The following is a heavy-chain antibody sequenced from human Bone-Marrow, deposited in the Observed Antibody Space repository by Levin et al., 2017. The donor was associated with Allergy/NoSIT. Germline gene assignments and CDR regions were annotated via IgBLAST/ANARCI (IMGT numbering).Heavy chain of an antibody. CDR1: GGSISSGDHY. CDR3: ARGGTIAARLIYYGMDV. CDR2: IYYSGTT. D-gene: IGHD6-6*01. J-gene: IGHJ6*02. Sequence: PSETLSLTCTVSGGSISSGDHYWSWIRQPPGKGLEWIGYIYYSGTTYYNPSLNGRLTISVDTSKTQFSLKLSSVTAADTAVYYCARGGTIAARLIYYGMDVWGQGTTVTVSS. V-gene: IGHV4-30-4*01.